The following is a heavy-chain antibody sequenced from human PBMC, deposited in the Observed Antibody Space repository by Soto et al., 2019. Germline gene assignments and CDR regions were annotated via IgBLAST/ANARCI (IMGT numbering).Heavy chain of an antibody. D-gene: IGHD4-17*01. V-gene: IGHV3-7*04. CDR2: INQDGTAK. CDR3: ASDYGM. CDR1: GFTFGTHW. Sequence: EVQLVESGGGLVQPGGSLRLSCAVSGFTFGTHWMSWVRQAPGKGPEWVANINQDGTAKSYVDSVKGRFTISRDNAKNSLYLQMNGLRVEDTAVYYCASDYGMGGQGSLVTVSS. J-gene: IGHJ4*02.